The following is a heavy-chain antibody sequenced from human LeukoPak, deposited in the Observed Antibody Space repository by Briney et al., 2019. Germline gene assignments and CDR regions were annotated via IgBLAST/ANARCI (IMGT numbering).Heavy chain of an antibody. V-gene: IGHV4-34*01. CDR3: ARGRDYDYVWGSYRFPYYFDY. Sequence: PSESLSLTCTVSGGSISSYYWSWIRQPPGKGLEWIGEINHSGSTNYNPSLKSRVTISVDTSKNQFSLKLSSVTTADTAVYYCARGRDYDYVWGSYRFPYYFDYWGQGTLVTVSS. CDR1: GGSISSYY. CDR2: INHSGST. J-gene: IGHJ4*02. D-gene: IGHD3-16*02.